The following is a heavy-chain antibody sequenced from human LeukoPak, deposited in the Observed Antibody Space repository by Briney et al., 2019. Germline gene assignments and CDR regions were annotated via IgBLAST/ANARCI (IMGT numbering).Heavy chain of an antibody. CDR2: IYYSGST. Sequence: PSETLSLTCTVSGGSISSSSYYWGWIRQPPGKGLEWIGSIYYSGSTYYNPSLKSRVTISVDTSKNQFSLKLSSVTAADTAVYYCARDTGFYAGIDPWGQGTPVTVSS. D-gene: IGHD2/OR15-2a*01. J-gene: IGHJ5*02. CDR1: GGSISSSSYY. CDR3: ARDTGFYAGIDP. V-gene: IGHV4-39*07.